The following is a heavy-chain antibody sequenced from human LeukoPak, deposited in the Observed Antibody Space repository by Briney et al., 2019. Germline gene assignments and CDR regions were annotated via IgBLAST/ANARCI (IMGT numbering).Heavy chain of an antibody. D-gene: IGHD3-22*01. CDR3: ARGGRDSSGYSPFDY. CDR1: GGTFSSYA. CDR2: IIPIFGTA. V-gene: IGHV1-69*13. J-gene: IGHJ4*02. Sequence: SVKVSCKASGGTFSSYAISWVRQAPGQGLEWMGGIIPIFGTANYAQKFQGRVTITADESTSTAYMELSSLRSEDTAMYYCARGGRDSSGYSPFDYWGQGTLVTVSS.